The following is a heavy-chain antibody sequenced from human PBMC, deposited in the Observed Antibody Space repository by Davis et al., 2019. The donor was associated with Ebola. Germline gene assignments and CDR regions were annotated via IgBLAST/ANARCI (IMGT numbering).Heavy chain of an antibody. Sequence: GESLKISCSTSGFRFSAWWMHWVRQSPGGEMMWVARVNPDGDSVVYEDSVKGRFTISRDNVKSTLFLHMAGLRREDTGLYYCATSQGAANWFDPWGQGTQVIVSS. CDR3: ATSQGAANWFDP. J-gene: IGHJ5*02. CDR1: GFRFSAWW. CDR2: VNPDGDSV. V-gene: IGHV3-74*01. D-gene: IGHD3-16*01.